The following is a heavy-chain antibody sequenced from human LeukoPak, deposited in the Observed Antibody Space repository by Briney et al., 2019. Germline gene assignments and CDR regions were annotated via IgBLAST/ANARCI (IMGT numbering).Heavy chain of an antibody. CDR3: ARDLGIGAAGTSWFDA. CDR1: GYTCNTYG. V-gene: IGHV1-18*01. CDR2: ISPYNGKT. Sequence: ASVKVSCKASGYTCNTYGITWVRQARGQGLEWMGWISPYNGKTKYAQKVQGRVTMTTDTSTSTVYMELRSLRSDDTAVYYCARDLGIGAAGTSWFDAWGQGTLVTVSS. J-gene: IGHJ5*02. D-gene: IGHD6-13*01.